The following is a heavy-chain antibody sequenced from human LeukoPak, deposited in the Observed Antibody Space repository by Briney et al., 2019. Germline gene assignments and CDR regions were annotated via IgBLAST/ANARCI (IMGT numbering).Heavy chain of an antibody. Sequence: SETLSLTCTVSGGSVSSTNSWSWVRQSPGKGLEWIGEIYHSGSANYNPSLRSRVTMSLDKSKNQFSLKLSSVTAADTAVYYCARVDPPRRLDYWGQGTLVTVSS. CDR2: IYHSGSA. CDR1: GGSVSSTNS. D-gene: IGHD2-21*02. J-gene: IGHJ4*02. CDR3: ARVDPPRRLDY. V-gene: IGHV4-4*02.